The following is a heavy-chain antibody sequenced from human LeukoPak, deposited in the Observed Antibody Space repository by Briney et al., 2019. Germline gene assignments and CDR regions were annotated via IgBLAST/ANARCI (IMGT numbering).Heavy chain of an antibody. Sequence: PGGSLRLSCAASGFTFSDYYMSWIRQAPGKGLEWVSYISSSGSTIYYADSVKGRFTISRDNAKNSLYLQMNSLRAEDTAVYYCARAPWYYDSSSFDYWGPGTLVTVSS. CDR2: ISSSGSTI. CDR3: ARAPWYYDSSSFDY. CDR1: GFTFSDYY. D-gene: IGHD3-22*01. V-gene: IGHV3-11*01. J-gene: IGHJ4*02.